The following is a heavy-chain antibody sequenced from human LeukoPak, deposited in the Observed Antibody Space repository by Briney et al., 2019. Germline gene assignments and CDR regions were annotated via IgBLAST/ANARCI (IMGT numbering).Heavy chain of an antibody. Sequence: PSETLSLTCSVSDFSINSSDYYWGWIRQTPGKGLEWIASISYTGNTYHNPSLESRVLISVDTSKNQFSLRLTSVSAADTAVYYCVGQSFTRDYFGGYYWGRGTLVTVSS. J-gene: IGHJ4*02. V-gene: IGHV4-39*01. D-gene: IGHD2/OR15-2a*01. CDR1: DFSINSSDYY. CDR2: ISYTGNT. CDR3: VGQSFTRDYFGGYY.